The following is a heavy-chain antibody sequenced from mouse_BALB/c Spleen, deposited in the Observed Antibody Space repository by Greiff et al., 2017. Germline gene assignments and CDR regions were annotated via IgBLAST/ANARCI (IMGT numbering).Heavy chain of an antibody. Sequence: QVQLQQSGAELVKPGASVKLSCKASGYTFTSYWINWVKQRPGQGLEWIGNIYPSDSYTNYNQKFKDKATLTVDKSSSTAYMQLSSPTSEDSAVYYCTREGDGNLDFDYWGQGTTLTVSS. CDR2: IYPSDSYT. CDR3: TREGDGNLDFDY. V-gene: IGHV1-69*02. J-gene: IGHJ2*01. CDR1: GYTFTSYW. D-gene: IGHD2-1*01.